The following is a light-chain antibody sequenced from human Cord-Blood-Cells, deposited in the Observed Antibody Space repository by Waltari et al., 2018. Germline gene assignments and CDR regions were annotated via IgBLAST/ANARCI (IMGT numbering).Light chain of an antibody. Sequence: QSALTQPPYASGSPGQSVTISCTGTSSDVGGYNYVSWYQQHPGKAPKLMIYEVSKRPSGVPDRFSGSKSGNTASLTVSGLQAEDEADYYCSSYAGSNNWVFGGVTKLTVL. CDR2: EVS. CDR1: SSDVGGYNY. V-gene: IGLV2-8*01. J-gene: IGLJ3*02. CDR3: SSYAGSNNWV.